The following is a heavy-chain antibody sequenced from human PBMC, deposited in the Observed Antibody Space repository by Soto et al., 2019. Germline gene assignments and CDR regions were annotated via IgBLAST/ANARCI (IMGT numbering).Heavy chain of an antibody. Sequence: QVQLQQWGAGPLRPLETLSLTCGVSGGSFSGYYWAWIHQSPGKGLEWIGEINDRGSINYNPSLKSGVSISVDTSKNHYSLNLRSVTAAATAVYYCARESHDILTGPPWVWYFDLWGRGTLVTVSS. D-gene: IGHD3-9*01. J-gene: IGHJ2*01. CDR1: GGSFSGYY. CDR2: INDRGSI. V-gene: IGHV4-34*01. CDR3: ARESHDILTGPPWVWYFDL.